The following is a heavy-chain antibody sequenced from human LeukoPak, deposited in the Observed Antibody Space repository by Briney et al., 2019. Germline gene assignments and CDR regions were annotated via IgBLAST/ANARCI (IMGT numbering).Heavy chain of an antibody. V-gene: IGHV3-30*19. CDR2: ISFDGSNQ. J-gene: IGHJ4*01. CDR3: ARGGWMGAITDFDY. CDR1: GFTFSSYG. Sequence: GGSLRLSCGVSGFTFSSYGMHWVRQAPGKGLEWVSVISFDGSNQYYADSVKGRFTISRDNSKNTLYLQMNSLRPEDTALYYRARGGWMGAITDFDYWGQGTLVSVSS. D-gene: IGHD5-24*01.